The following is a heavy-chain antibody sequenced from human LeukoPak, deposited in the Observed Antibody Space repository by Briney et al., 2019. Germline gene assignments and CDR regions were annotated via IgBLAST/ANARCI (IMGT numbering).Heavy chain of an antibody. CDR3: ASPIAVAGPYYFDY. CDR1: GFTFSSYW. Sequence: GGSLRLSCAASGFTFSSYWMHWVRQAPGKGLVWVSRINSDGSSTNYADSVKGRFTISRDNAKNTLYLQINSLRAEDTAVYFCASPIAVAGPYYFDYWGQGTLVTVSS. V-gene: IGHV3-74*01. D-gene: IGHD6-19*01. CDR2: INSDGSST. J-gene: IGHJ4*02.